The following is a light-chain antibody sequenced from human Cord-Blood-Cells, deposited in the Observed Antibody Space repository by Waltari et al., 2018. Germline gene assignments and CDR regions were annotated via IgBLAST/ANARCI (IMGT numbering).Light chain of an antibody. CDR1: SSDVGGYTY. J-gene: IGLJ2*01. CDR2: DVS. Sequence: QSALTQPAPASGSPGQSITISCTGTSSDVGGYTYVSCYQHHPGKAPTLMIYDVSNRPSGVSNRFSGSKSANTASLTIYGRQAEDEADYYCSSYTSSSTPLFGGGTKLTVL. CDR3: SSYTSSSTPL. V-gene: IGLV2-14*03.